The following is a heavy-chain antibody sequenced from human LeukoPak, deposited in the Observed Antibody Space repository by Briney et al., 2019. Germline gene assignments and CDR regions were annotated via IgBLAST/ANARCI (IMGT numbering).Heavy chain of an antibody. CDR3: ASGYTSDWYYFDY. Sequence: PSETLSLTCTVSGASISSYFWSWIRQPPGKALEWTGYIYYNPSLKSRVTISVDTSKNQFSLKLSSVTAADTAVYYCASGYTSDWYYFDYWGQGTLVTVSS. CDR1: GASISSYF. CDR2: IYY. V-gene: IGHV4-59*08. D-gene: IGHD6-19*01. J-gene: IGHJ4*02.